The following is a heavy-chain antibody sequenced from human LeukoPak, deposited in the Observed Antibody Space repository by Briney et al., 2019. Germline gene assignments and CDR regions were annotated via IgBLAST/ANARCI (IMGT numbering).Heavy chain of an antibody. D-gene: IGHD3-10*01. V-gene: IGHV3-30*04. CDR2: ISYDGSNQ. CDR1: GFTFSNYA. CDR3: ARPRGFYYYYYVMDV. J-gene: IGHJ6*02. Sequence: GGSLRLSCAASGFTFSNYAMHWVRQAPGKGLEWVAVISYDGSNQYYADSVKGRFTTSRDNSKHTLYLQMNSLRPEDTAVYYCARPRGFYYYYYVMDVWGQGTTVTVSS.